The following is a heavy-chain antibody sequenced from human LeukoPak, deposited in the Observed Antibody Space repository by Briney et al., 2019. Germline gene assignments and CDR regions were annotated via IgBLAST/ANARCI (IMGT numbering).Heavy chain of an antibody. CDR1: GFTFSSYW. Sequence: GGSLRPSCAASGFTFSSYWMSWVRQAPGKGLEWVANIKQDGSEKYYVDSVKGRFTISRDNAKNSLYLQMNSLRAEDTAVYYCARVRGYNLYPDAFDIWGQGTMVTVSS. V-gene: IGHV3-7*01. CDR3: ARVRGYNLYPDAFDI. CDR2: IKQDGSEK. J-gene: IGHJ3*02. D-gene: IGHD5-12*01.